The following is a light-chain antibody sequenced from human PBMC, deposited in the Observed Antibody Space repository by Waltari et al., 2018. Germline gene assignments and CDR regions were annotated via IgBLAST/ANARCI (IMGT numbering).Light chain of an antibody. CDR1: NIRSIN. CDR2: DDN. CDR3: QVWDSTSDHPVV. V-gene: IGLV3-21*02. J-gene: IGLJ2*01. Sequence: SYFLTQPPALSVATGQTARITCGGYNIRSINVNWYQQKPGQAPVLVVYDDNDRPSGIPERFSGSKSGNTATLIISRVEAGDEADYSCQVWDSTSDHPVVFGGGTKLTVL.